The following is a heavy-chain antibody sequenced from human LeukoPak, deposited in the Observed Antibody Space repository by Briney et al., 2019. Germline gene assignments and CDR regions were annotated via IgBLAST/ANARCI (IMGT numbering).Heavy chain of an antibody. J-gene: IGHJ4*02. D-gene: IGHD6-19*01. Sequence: GGSLRLSCAASGFTFSSYWMSWVRQAPGKGLEWVANIKQDGSEKYYVDSVKGRFTISRDNARNSLYLQMNSLRAEDTAVYYCAKDLGADQLPSYSSGAATPDYWGQGTLVTVSS. CDR3: AKDLGADQLPSYSSGAATPDY. V-gene: IGHV3-7*01. CDR1: GFTFSSYW. CDR2: IKQDGSEK.